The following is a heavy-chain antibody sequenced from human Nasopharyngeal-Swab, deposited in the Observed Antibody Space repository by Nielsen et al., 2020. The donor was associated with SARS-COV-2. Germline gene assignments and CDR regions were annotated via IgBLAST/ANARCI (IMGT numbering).Heavy chain of an antibody. Sequence: SETLSLTCAVYGGSFSGYYWSWIRQLPGKGLEWIGEINHSGSTNYNPSLKSRVTISVDTSKNQSSLKLSSVTAADTAVYYCTRGVSPYWGQGTLVTVSS. J-gene: IGHJ4*02. CDR3: TRGVSPY. CDR2: INHSGST. CDR1: GGSFSGYY. V-gene: IGHV4-34*01.